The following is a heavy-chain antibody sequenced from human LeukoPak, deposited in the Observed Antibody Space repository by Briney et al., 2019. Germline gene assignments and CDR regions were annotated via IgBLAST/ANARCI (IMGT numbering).Heavy chain of an antibody. CDR2: ISGSGGST. CDR1: GFTFSNYW. V-gene: IGHV3-23*01. D-gene: IGHD3-9*01. CDR3: AKISFFITIFWFDP. Sequence: GGSLRLSCAASGFTFSNYWMSWVRQAPGKGLEWVSAISGSGGSTYYADSVKGRFTTSRDNSKNTLYLQMNSLRAEDTAVYYCAKISFFITIFWFDPWGQGTLVTVSS. J-gene: IGHJ5*02.